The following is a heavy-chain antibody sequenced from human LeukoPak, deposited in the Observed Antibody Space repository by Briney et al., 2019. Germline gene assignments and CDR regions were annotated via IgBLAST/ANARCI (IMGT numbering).Heavy chain of an antibody. Sequence: SETLSLTCTVSGGSISTSNYYWGWMRQPPGKGLEWIGTIYYGGSTYYNPSLKSRVTISVDTSKNQFSLKLSSVTAADTAVYFCAGVRGIISRNWFDPWGHGTLVTVSS. CDR3: AGVRGIISRNWFDP. D-gene: IGHD3-10*01. CDR1: GGSISTSNYY. CDR2: IYYGGST. J-gene: IGHJ5*02. V-gene: IGHV4-39*01.